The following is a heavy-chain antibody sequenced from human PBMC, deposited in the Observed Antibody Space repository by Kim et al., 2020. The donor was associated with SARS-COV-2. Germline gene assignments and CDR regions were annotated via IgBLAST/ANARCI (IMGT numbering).Heavy chain of an antibody. CDR1: GGSISSGGYY. CDR3: AREVGILTGYIDY. J-gene: IGHJ4*02. Sequence: SETLSLTCTVSGGSISSGGYYWSWIRQHPGKGLEWIGYIYYSGSTYYNPSLKSRVTISVDTSKNQFSLKLSSVTAADTAVYYCAREVGILTGYIDYWGQGTLVTVSS. CDR2: IYYSGST. D-gene: IGHD3-9*01. V-gene: IGHV4-31*03.